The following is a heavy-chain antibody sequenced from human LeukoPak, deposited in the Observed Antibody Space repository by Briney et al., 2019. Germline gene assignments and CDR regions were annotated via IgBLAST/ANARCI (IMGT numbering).Heavy chain of an antibody. CDR3: AKVDRGDYSSSPVPYYNYYMNV. D-gene: IGHD6-13*01. CDR2: ISSSSSLI. CDR1: GFTFSYYS. V-gene: IGHV3-21*01. Sequence: GGSLRLSCAASGFTFSYYSMNWARQAPGRGLEWVSCISSSSSLIFYSDSVRGRFTISRDNAKNLLYLHMNSLRVEDTAVYYCAKVDRGDYSSSPVPYYNYYMNVWGKGTTVTVSS. J-gene: IGHJ6*03.